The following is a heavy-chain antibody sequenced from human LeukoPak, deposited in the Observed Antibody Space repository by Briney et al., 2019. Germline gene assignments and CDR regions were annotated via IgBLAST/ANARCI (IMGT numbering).Heavy chain of an antibody. CDR1: GYTFTSYG. CDR2: ISAYNGNT. D-gene: IGHD2-15*01. Sequence: ASVKVSCXASGYTFTSYGISWVRQALGQGLEWMAWISAYNGNTNYAQKLQGRVTMTTDTSTSTAYMELRSLRSDDTAVYYCARGGVVVAATSFDYWGQGTLSPSPQ. CDR3: ARGGVVVAATSFDY. V-gene: IGHV1-18*01. J-gene: IGHJ4*02.